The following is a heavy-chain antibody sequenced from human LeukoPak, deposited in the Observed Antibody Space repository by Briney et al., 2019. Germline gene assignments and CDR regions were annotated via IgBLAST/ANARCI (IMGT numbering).Heavy chain of an antibody. CDR3: ARQADNNWFDS. J-gene: IGHJ5*01. CDR1: GYTFTGYY. Sequence: GASVKVSCKASGYTFTGYYMHWVRQAPGQGLEWMGWINPNSGGTKYAQKFQGRVTMTRDTPISTAYMELSRLRSDDTAVFYCARQADNNWFDSWGQGTLVTVSS. V-gene: IGHV1-2*02. CDR2: INPNSGGT.